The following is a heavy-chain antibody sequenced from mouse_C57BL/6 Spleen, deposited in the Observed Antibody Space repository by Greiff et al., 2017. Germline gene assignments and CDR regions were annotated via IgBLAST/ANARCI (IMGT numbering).Heavy chain of an antibody. Sequence: EVQLQQSGPELVKPGASVKMSCKASGYAFTDYNMHWVKQSHGKSLEWIGYINPNNGGTSYNQKFKGKATLTANKSSSTAYMELRSLTSEDSAVYYGERGTTVGEGAMGYWGQGTSVTVSS. CDR1: GYAFTDYN. CDR3: ERGTTVGEGAMGY. V-gene: IGHV1-22*01. CDR2: INPNNGGT. D-gene: IGHD2-14*01. J-gene: IGHJ4*01.